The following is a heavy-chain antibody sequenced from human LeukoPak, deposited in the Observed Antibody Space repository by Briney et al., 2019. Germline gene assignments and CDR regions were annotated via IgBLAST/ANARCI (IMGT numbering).Heavy chain of an antibody. D-gene: IGHD2-15*01. J-gene: IGHJ4*02. CDR3: AIDKGYCSGGSCFYFDY. V-gene: IGHV3-23*01. CDR1: GFTFSSYA. Sequence: GGSLRLSCAASGFTFSSYAMSWVRQAPGKGLEWVSAISGSGGSTYYADSVKGRFTISRDNSKNTLYLQMNSLRAEDRAVYYCAIDKGYCSGGSCFYFDYWGQGTLVTVSS. CDR2: ISGSGGST.